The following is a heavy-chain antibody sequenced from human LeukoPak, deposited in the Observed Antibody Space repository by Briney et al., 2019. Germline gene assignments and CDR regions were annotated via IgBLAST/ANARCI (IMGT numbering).Heavy chain of an antibody. J-gene: IGHJ4*02. CDR2: ISGSGGST. CDR3: AKGDSSGDYFDY. V-gene: IGHV3-23*01. Sequence: GSLRLSCAASGFTFSSYAMSWVRQAPGKGLEWVSAISGSGGSTYYADSVKGRFTISRDNSKNTLYLQMNSLRAEDTAVYYCAKGDSSGDYFDYWGQGTLVTVSS. CDR1: GFTFSSYA. D-gene: IGHD3-22*01.